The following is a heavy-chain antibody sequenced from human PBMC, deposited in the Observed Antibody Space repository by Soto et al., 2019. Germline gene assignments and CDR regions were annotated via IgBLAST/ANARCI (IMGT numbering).Heavy chain of an antibody. CDR2: LSYDGSNK. CDR3: AKDTIVGATTDDYFDY. CDR1: GFTFSSYG. Sequence: QVQLVESGGGVVQPGRSLRLSCAASGFTFSSYGMHWVRQAPGKGLEWVAVLSYDGSNKYYADSVKGRFTISRDNSKNTLYLQMNSLRAEDTAVYYCAKDTIVGATTDDYFDYWGQGTLVTVSS. V-gene: IGHV3-30*18. D-gene: IGHD1-26*01. J-gene: IGHJ4*02.